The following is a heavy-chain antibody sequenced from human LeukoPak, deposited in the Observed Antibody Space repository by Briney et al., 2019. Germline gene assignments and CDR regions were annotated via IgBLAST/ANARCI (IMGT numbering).Heavy chain of an antibody. CDR1: GFSISKYA. Sequence: GRSRRLSCAASGFSISKYAMHWVRQAPGKGLEWVAVISYDGSNKYYADSVKGRFTISRDNSKNTVYLQMNSLRAEDTAVYYCARPRNILRGGPFDSWGQGTLVTVSS. D-gene: IGHD3-10*01. V-gene: IGHV3-30*04. CDR2: ISYDGSNK. J-gene: IGHJ4*02. CDR3: ARPRNILRGGPFDS.